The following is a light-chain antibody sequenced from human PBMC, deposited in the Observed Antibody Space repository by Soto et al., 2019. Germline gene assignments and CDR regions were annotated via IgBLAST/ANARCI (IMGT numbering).Light chain of an antibody. Sequence: EILMTQSPATLSVSPGARATLACRASQRISDSLAWCQQKPGQAPMRLIYGASTMATGVPARFSGSGSGTEFTLTISSLQSEDFAVYYCQQYNNWPKTFGQGTKVDIK. V-gene: IGKV3-15*01. CDR2: GAS. CDR3: QQYNNWPKT. J-gene: IGKJ1*01. CDR1: QRISDS.